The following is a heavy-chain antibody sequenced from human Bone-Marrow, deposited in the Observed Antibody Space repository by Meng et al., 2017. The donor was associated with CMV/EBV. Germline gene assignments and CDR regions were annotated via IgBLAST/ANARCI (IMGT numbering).Heavy chain of an antibody. J-gene: IGHJ5*02. CDR1: GFTFDDYT. V-gene: IGHV3-43*01. D-gene: IGHD6-19*01. CDR3: ARDRVAVAGTRWFDP. Sequence: GESLKISCAASGFTFDDYTMHWVRQAPGKGLEWVSLITWDGGNTYYADSVKGRFTISRDNSKNSLYLQMNSLRTEDTAVYYCARDRVAVAGTRWFDPWGQGTRVTGSS. CDR2: ITWDGGNT.